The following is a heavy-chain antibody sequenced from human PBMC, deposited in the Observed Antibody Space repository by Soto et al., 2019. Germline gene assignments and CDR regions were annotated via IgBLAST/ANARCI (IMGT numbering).Heavy chain of an antibody. D-gene: IGHD2-2*02. Sequence: QVQLVQSGAEVKKPGSSVKVSCKASGGTFSSYAISWVRQAPGQGLEWMGGIIPIFGTANYAQKFQGRVTITADESTSTAYMELSSLRSEDTAVYYCARASRYCSSTSCYRNGMDVWGQGTTVTVSS. CDR1: GGTFSSYA. J-gene: IGHJ6*02. CDR3: ARASRYCSSTSCYRNGMDV. CDR2: IIPIFGTA. V-gene: IGHV1-69*01.